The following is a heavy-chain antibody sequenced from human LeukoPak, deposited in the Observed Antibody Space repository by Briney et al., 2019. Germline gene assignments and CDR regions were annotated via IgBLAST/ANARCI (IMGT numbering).Heavy chain of an antibody. CDR1: GGSISSYY. V-gene: IGHV4-59*10. CDR3: ARGAVVVVPAAHAFDI. CDR2: IYTSGST. D-gene: IGHD2-2*01. Sequence: SETLSLTCAVYGGSISSYYWSWIRQPAGKGLEWIGRIYTSGSTNYNPSLKSRVTMSVDTSKNQFSLKLSSVTAADTAVYYCARGAVVVVPAAHAFDIWGQGTMVTVSS. J-gene: IGHJ3*02.